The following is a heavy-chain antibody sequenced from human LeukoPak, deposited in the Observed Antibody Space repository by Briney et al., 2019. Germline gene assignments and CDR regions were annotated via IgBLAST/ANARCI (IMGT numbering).Heavy chain of an antibody. CDR2: ISSSSSYI. CDR3: ARGRVYNGYDPFDY. CDR1: GFTLSSYN. D-gene: IGHD5-12*01. J-gene: IGHJ4*02. Sequence: GGSPRLSCAASGFTLSSYNMNWVRQAPGKGLEWVSFISSSSSYIQYADSMKGRFTISRDNAKNSLYLQMDSLRAEDTAVYYCARGRVYNGYDPFDYWGQGTLVTVSS. V-gene: IGHV3-21*01.